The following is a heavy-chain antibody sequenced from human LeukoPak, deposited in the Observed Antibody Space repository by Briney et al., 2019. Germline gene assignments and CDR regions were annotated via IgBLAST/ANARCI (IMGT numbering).Heavy chain of an antibody. CDR3: AREEGGLSYFDY. V-gene: IGHV1-2*02. CDR1: GYTFTGYY. Sequence: ASVKVSCKASGYTFTGYYMHWVRQAPGQGLEWMGWINPNSGGTNYAQKFQGRVTMTRDTSISTAYMELSRLRSDDTAVYYCAREEGGLSYFDYRGQGTLVTVSS. D-gene: IGHD3-16*01. J-gene: IGHJ4*02. CDR2: INPNSGGT.